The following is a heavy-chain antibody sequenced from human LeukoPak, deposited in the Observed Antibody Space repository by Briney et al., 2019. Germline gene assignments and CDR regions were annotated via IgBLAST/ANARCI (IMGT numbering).Heavy chain of an antibody. CDR1: GFTFSSYS. D-gene: IGHD4-17*01. Sequence: GGSLRLSCAASGFTFSSYSMIWVRQAPGKGLEWVSYISSGSSTRCYGDSVKGRFTISRDNAKNSLYLQMNSLRDGDTAVYYCARGDDDYVRYFDYWGQGTLVAVSS. J-gene: IGHJ4*02. CDR2: ISSGSSTR. V-gene: IGHV3-48*02. CDR3: ARGDDDYVRYFDY.